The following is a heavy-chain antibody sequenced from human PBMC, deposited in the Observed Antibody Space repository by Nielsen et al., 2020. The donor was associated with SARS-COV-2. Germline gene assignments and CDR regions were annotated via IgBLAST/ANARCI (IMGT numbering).Heavy chain of an antibody. D-gene: IGHD6-19*01. CDR1: GFTFSSYG. CDR3: ARGASSGWSGTLYYYYYGMDV. V-gene: IGHV3-30*03. CDR2: ISYDGSNK. J-gene: IGHJ6*02. Sequence: GGSLRLSCAASGFTFSSYGMHWVRQAPGKGLEWVAVISYDGSNKYYADSVKGRFTISRDNSKNTLYLQMNSLRAEDTAVYYCARGASSGWSGTLYYYYYGMDVWGQGTTVTVSS.